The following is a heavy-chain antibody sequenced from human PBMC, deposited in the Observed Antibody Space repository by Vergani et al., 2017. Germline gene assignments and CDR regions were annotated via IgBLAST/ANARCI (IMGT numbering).Heavy chain of an antibody. CDR2: IYTSGST. V-gene: IGHV4-4*07. D-gene: IGHD1-1*01. CDR3: AREKLEAAEDAFDI. J-gene: IGHJ3*02. Sequence: QVQLQESGPGLVKPSETLSLTCTVSGGSISSYYWSWIRQPAGKGLEWIGRIYTSGSTNYNPSLKSRVTISVDTSKNQFSLKLSSLTAADTAVYYCAREKLEAAEDAFDIWGQGTMVTVSS. CDR1: GGSISSYY.